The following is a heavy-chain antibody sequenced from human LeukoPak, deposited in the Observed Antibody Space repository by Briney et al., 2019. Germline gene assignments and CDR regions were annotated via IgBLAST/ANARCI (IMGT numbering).Heavy chain of an antibody. Sequence: GGSLRLSCAAPSPTSTLPDTMWPPQAPGKGLEWVSSISTSSRYIYYRDSVKGRFTISRDDAKNSLYLQMNSLRVEDTAVYYCARADCDGSTCDVRRRWFDPWGQGTLVTVSS. J-gene: IGHJ5*02. CDR1: SPTSTLPD. CDR3: ARADCDGSTCDVRRRWFDP. CDR2: ISTSSRYI. D-gene: IGHD2-21*01. V-gene: IGHV3-21*01.